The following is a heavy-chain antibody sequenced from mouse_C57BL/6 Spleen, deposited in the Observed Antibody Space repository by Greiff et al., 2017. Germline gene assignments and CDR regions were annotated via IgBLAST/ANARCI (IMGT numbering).Heavy chain of an antibody. CDR2: FFLGVGSI. J-gene: IGHJ4*01. Sequence: QFQLQQFGDELVNLGASGKPPVKAFGYLSTAFTLHWVKRRSGQGFEWTGRFFLGVGSITFHEKLKDKATLTAGESSSTVYMEISRLTSENSAVYFGARHESGDNSGYGEGGNALDYWGQGTSVTVSA. D-gene: IGHD2-14*01. CDR3: ARHESGDNSGYGEGGNALDY. CDR1: GYLSTAFT. V-gene: IGHV1-62-2*01.